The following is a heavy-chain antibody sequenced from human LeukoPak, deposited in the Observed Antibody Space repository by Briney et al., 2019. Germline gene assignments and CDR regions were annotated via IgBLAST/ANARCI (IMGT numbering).Heavy chain of an antibody. CDR2: IYYSGST. D-gene: IGHD1-26*01. J-gene: IGHJ3*01. Sequence: PSETLSLTCTVSGGSISSGISYWGWIRQPPGKGLEWIGSIYYSGSTNYNPSLKSRVTIAVDTSKEQFSLKLSSVTAADTAVYYCASLLQWELLGDDAFDFWGQGTMVTVSS. CDR3: ASLLQWELLGDDAFDF. V-gene: IGHV4-39*01. CDR1: GGSISSGISY.